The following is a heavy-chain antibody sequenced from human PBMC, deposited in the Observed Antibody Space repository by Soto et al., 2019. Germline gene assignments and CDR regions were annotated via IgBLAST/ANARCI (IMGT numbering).Heavy chain of an antibody. CDR1: GGSFSGYY. Sequence: SETLSLTCAVYGGSFSGYYWSWIRQPPGKGLEWIGEINHSGSTNYNPSLKSRVTISVDTSKNQFSLKLSSVTAADTAVYYCARVGGRLRASAFDIWGQGTMVTVS. CDR3: ARVGGRLRASAFDI. D-gene: IGHD4-17*01. J-gene: IGHJ3*02. V-gene: IGHV4-34*01. CDR2: INHSGST.